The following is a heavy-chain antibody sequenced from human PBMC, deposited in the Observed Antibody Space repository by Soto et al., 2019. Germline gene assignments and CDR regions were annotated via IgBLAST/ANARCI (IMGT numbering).Heavy chain of an antibody. CDR3: ATLVKPVILRLLEWAFPN. CDR2: FDPEDGET. J-gene: IGHJ3*01. CDR1: GYTLTELS. V-gene: IGHV1-24*01. D-gene: IGHD3-3*01. Sequence: ASVKVSCKVSGYTLTELSMHWVRQAPGKGLEWMGGFDPEDGETIYAQKFQGRVTMTEDTSTDTAYMELSSLRSEDTAVYYCATLVKPVILRLLEWAFPNWAQGT.